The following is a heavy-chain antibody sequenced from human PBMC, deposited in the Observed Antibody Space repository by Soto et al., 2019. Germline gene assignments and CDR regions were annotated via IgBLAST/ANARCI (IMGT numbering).Heavy chain of an antibody. V-gene: IGHV4-59*01. J-gene: IGHJ5*02. CDR1: GCSISSYY. CDR2: IYYSGST. CDR3: AREVYYYDSSGYYP. D-gene: IGHD3-22*01. Sequence: XETLSLTCTVSGCSISSYYWSWIRQPPGKGLEWIGYIYYSGSTNYNPSLKSRVTISVDTSKNQFSLKLSSVTAADTAVYYCAREVYYYDSSGYYPWGQGTLVTVSS.